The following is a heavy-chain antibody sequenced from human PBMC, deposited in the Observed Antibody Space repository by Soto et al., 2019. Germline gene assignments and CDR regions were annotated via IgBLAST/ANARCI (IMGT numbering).Heavy chain of an antibody. CDR1: GGSISSYY. CDR2: IYYSGST. CDR3: ARANSSRGVEVMDV. Sequence: PSETLSLTCTVSGGSISSYYWSWIRQPPGKGLEWIGYIYYSGSTYYNPSLKSRVTISVDRSKNQFSLKLSSVTAADTAVYYCARANSSRGVEVMDVWGQGTTVTVSS. D-gene: IGHD6-13*01. J-gene: IGHJ6*02. V-gene: IGHV4-59*12.